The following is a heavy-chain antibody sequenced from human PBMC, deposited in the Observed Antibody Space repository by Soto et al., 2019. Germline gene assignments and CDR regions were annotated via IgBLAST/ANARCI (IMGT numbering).Heavy chain of an antibody. CDR2: TGTAGDT. CDR1: GFTFSSYD. V-gene: IGHV3-13*01. CDR3: ARDLDGL. J-gene: IGHJ4*02. Sequence: EVQLVESGGGLVQPGGSLRLSCAASGFTFSSYDMHWVRQATGKGLEWVSATGTAGDTYYPGSVKGGFTISRENAKNSLYLQINSLRAEDTAVYYCARDLDGLWGQGTLVTVFS.